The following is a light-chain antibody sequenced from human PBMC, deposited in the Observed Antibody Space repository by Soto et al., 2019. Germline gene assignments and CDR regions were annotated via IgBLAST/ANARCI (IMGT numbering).Light chain of an antibody. CDR1: SGHSSYI. CDR2: LEGSGSY. Sequence: QAVVTQSSAASASLGSSVKLTCTLSSGHSSYIIAWHQQQPGKAPRYLMKLEGSGSYNKGSGVPDRLSGSSSGADRYLTISNPQFEDEADYYCETWDSNTHAVFGGGTKLTVL. V-gene: IGLV4-60*02. J-gene: IGLJ3*02. CDR3: ETWDSNTHAV.